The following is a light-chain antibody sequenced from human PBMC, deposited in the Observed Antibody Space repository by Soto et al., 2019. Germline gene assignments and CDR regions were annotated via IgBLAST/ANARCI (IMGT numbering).Light chain of an antibody. CDR3: TSFARGSTLV. CDR1: SSDVGTYNL. V-gene: IGLV2-23*01. J-gene: IGLJ3*02. CDR2: ATS. Sequence: QSVLTQPAAVSGSPGQSITISCTGTSSDVGTYNLVSWYQQYPGKAPKLMIYATSKRPSGVSNRFSGSKSGDTASLTISGLQAEYDAYYYCTSFARGSTLVFGGGTKVTVL.